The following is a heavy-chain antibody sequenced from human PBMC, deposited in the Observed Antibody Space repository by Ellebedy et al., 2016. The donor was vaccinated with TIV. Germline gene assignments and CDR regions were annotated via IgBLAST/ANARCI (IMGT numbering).Heavy chain of an antibody. Sequence: MPGGSLRLSCTVSGGSISSYYWSWIRQPPGKGLEWIGYIYFSGSTNYNPSLKSRVTISGDTSRNQFSLKVTSVTAADTAVYYCARQKRSDRVTLMSFDTWGRGTLVTVSS. J-gene: IGHJ4*02. CDR2: IYFSGST. D-gene: IGHD3-16*01. CDR1: GGSISSYY. CDR3: ARQKRSDRVTLMSFDT. V-gene: IGHV4-59*08.